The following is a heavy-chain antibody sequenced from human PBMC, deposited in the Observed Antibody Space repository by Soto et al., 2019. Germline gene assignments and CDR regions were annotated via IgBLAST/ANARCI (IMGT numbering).Heavy chain of an antibody. CDR2: IYPGDSDT. CDR3: VSSWRQPVDF. Sequence: GESLKISCKASGYNLITYWIGWVRQMPGKGLESMGIIYPGDSDTIYNPSFQGHVTISADKSVSTAYLQWSSLKASDTAIYYCVSSWRQPVDFWGQGTLVTVSS. D-gene: IGHD5-12*01. J-gene: IGHJ4*02. CDR1: GYNLITYW. V-gene: IGHV5-51*01.